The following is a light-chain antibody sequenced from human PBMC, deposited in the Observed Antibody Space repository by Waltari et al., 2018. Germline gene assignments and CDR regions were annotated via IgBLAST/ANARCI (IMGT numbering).Light chain of an antibody. Sequence: QSVLTQPPSVSGAPGQRVTISCTGSSSNIGADYDVHWYQQLPGTAPKRLLYANSNRPSGVPYRFSGSKSGTSASRAITGLQAEDEADYYCQSYDSSLSGSRVFGGGTKLTVL. CDR1: SSNIGADYD. V-gene: IGLV1-40*01. J-gene: IGLJ3*02. CDR3: QSYDSSLSGSRV. CDR2: ANS.